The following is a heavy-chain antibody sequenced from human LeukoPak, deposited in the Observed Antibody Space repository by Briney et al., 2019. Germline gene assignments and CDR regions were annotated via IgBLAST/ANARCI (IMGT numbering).Heavy chain of an antibody. V-gene: IGHV3-21*01. J-gene: IGHJ3*02. D-gene: IGHD1-26*01. CDR2: ISSSSSYI. CDR3: AREWILDPRYPDAFDI. Sequence: GGSLRLSCAASGFTFSSYSMNWVRHAPGKGLEWVSSISSSSSYIYYADSVKGRFTISRDNAKNSLYLQMNSLRAEDTAVYYCAREWILDPRYPDAFDIWGQGTMLTVSS. CDR1: GFTFSSYS.